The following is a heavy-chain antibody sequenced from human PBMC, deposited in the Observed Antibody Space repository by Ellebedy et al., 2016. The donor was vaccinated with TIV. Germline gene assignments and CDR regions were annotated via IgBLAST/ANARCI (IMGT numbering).Heavy chain of an antibody. Sequence: AASVKVSCKASGGTFTNYALSWVRQAPGQGLEWMGGIIPILGIANYAQKFQGRVTITADKSTSTAYMQLSSLRSEDTAVYYCARGGLRYPYCGGGSCYGWFDPWGQGTLVTVSS. CDR3: ARGGLRYPYCGGGSCYGWFDP. CDR1: GGTFTNYA. CDR2: IIPILGIA. V-gene: IGHV1-69*10. D-gene: IGHD2-15*01. J-gene: IGHJ5*02.